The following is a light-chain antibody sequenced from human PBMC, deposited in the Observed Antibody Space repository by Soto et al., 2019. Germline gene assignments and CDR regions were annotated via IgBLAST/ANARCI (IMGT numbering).Light chain of an antibody. CDR3: QQYYNLPCT. V-gene: IGKV4-1*01. CDR1: QSVLYSANNETF. CDR2: WAS. J-gene: IGKJ1*01. Sequence: QNTLAVSLGQRATINCKSRQSVLYSANNETFLAWYQQKPGQPPKQLIYWASNRESGVPDRFRGSGSGTDFTLTITILQAEDVALYCCQQYYNLPCTFGQGAK.